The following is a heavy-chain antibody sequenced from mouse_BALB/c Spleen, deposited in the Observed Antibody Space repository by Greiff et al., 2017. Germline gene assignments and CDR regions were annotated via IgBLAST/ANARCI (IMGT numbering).Heavy chain of an antibody. Sequence: EVMLVESGGGLVKPGGSLKLSCAASGFTFSDYYMYWVRQTPEKRLEWVATISDGGSYTYYPDSVKGRFTISRDNAKNNLYLQMSSLKSEDTAMYYCARADGYLYAMDYWGQGTSVTVSS. D-gene: IGHD2-3*01. V-gene: IGHV5-4*02. J-gene: IGHJ4*01. CDR2: ISDGGSYT. CDR3: ARADGYLYAMDY. CDR1: GFTFSDYY.